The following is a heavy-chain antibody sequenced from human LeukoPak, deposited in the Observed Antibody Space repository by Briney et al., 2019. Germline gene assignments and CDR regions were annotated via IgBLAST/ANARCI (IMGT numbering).Heavy chain of an antibody. D-gene: IGHD3-9*01. Sequence: GGSLRLSCAASGFTFSSYEMNRVRQTAGKGLEWLSYISSSGGTIYYADSVKGRFTISRDNAKSSLHLQMNSLRAEDTAVYYCARDMGIVTGYYVDYWGQGTLVTVSS. CDR2: ISSSGGTI. V-gene: IGHV3-48*03. J-gene: IGHJ4*02. CDR1: GFTFSSYE. CDR3: ARDMGIVTGYYVDY.